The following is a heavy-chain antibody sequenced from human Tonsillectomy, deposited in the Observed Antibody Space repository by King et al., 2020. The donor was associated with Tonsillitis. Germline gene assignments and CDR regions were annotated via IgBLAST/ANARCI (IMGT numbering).Heavy chain of an antibody. J-gene: IGHJ6*02. CDR1: GFSFTNYW. CDR3: ARLGDYDSSTYYYGPYYYGMDV. D-gene: IGHD3-22*01. Sequence: VQLVESGAAVKKPGESLKISCKGSGFSFTNYWIGWVRQMPGKGLEWMGIIYPGDSDTRYSPSFQGQVTVSADKSISTAYLQWSSLEASDTAMYYCARLGDYDSSTYYYGPYYYGMDVWGQGTAVTVSS. V-gene: IGHV5-51*01. CDR2: IYPGDSDT.